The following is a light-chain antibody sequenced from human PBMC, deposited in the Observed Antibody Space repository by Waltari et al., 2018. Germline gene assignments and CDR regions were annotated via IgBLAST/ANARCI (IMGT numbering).Light chain of an antibody. V-gene: IGLV4-69*01. Sequence: QLVLTQSPSASASLGASVKLTCTLSSRHRSYAIAWQQQQPEKGPRYLMKLNSDGSHSKGDGIPDRFSGSSSGAERYLTISSLQSEDEADYYCQTWGTGKVFGGGTKLTVL. CDR3: QTWGTGKV. CDR1: SRHRSYA. CDR2: LNSDGSH. J-gene: IGLJ3*02.